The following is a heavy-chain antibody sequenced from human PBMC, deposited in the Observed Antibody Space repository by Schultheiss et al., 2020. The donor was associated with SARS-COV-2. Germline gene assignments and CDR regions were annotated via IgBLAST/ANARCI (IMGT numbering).Heavy chain of an antibody. CDR1: GFTFSSYA. D-gene: IGHD2-2*01. J-gene: IGHJ6*03. CDR2: ISSSSSTI. Sequence: GGSLRLSCAASGFTFSSYAMHWVRQAPGKGLEWVSYISSSSSTIYYADSVKGRFTISRDNAKNSLYLQMNSLRAEDTAVYYCAKGYRDCSSTSCFAWYYYYMDVWGKGTTVTVSS. V-gene: IGHV3-48*01. CDR3: AKGYRDCSSTSCFAWYYYYMDV.